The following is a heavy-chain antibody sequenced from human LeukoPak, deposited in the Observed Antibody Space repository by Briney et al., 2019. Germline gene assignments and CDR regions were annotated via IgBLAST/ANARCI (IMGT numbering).Heavy chain of an antibody. Sequence: GGSLRLSCAASGFTFSSYAMSWVRQAPGKGLEWVSCIEASDVNTYYADSVKGRFTISRDNSKNTLYLQMSSLRAEDTAVYYCAKGSGSGWYGWFDPWGQGTLVTVSS. CDR1: GFTFSSYA. V-gene: IGHV3-23*01. D-gene: IGHD6-19*01. CDR3: AKGSGSGWYGWFDP. CDR2: IEASDVNT. J-gene: IGHJ5*02.